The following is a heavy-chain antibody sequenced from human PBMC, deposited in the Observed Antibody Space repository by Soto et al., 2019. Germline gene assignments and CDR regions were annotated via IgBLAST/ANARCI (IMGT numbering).Heavy chain of an antibody. CDR2: IMPFFGSG. Sequence: SVKVSCKALRGTFTNYAFSWVRQAPGQGLEWMGGIMPFFGSGNYAQKFQGRINITADGSTSSVYLELTSLRSEDTAVYYCARDRAGYYSHFVYWGQGTLVTVSS. D-gene: IGHD3-22*01. CDR1: RGTFTNYA. V-gene: IGHV1-69*13. J-gene: IGHJ4*02. CDR3: ARDRAGYYSHFVY.